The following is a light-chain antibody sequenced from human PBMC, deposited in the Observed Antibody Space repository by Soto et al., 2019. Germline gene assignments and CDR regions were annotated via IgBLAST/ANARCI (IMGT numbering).Light chain of an antibody. V-gene: IGKV4-1*01. CDR2: RAS. CDR3: QQFFSAHLT. Sequence: DIVMTQSPDSLAVFLGERATINCKSSQSLLNSANDKIHLAWYQQKPGQPPKLLIWRASTRDSGVPDRFSGSGSGTDFTLTINSLQAEDVATYYCQQFFSAHLTFGRGTKVEI. J-gene: IGKJ4*01. CDR1: QSLLNSANDKIH.